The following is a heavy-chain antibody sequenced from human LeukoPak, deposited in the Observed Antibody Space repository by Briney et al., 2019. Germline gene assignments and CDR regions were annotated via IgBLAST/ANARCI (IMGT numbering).Heavy chain of an antibody. D-gene: IGHD6-13*01. CDR3: ARPVAGDGTAAAQFDY. CDR2: IYTSGTT. Sequence: SETLSLTCTVSGGSINRYYWSWIRQPAGKGLEWIGRIYTSGTTNYNPSLKSRVTISVDRSKNQFSLKLRSVIAADTAVYYCARPVAGDGTAAAQFDYWGQGTLVTVSS. CDR1: GGSINRYY. J-gene: IGHJ4*02. V-gene: IGHV4-4*07.